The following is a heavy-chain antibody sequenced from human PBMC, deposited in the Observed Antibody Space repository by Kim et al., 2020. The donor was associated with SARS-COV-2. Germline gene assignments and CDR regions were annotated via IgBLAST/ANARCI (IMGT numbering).Heavy chain of an antibody. CDR2: INSWVSTT. CDR3: ASLVVQEEYYGMDV. CDR1: GFTFSSYE. J-gene: IGHJ6*02. D-gene: IGHD2-15*01. Sequence: GGSLRLSCVASGFTFSSYEMNWVRPAPGKVLECVSYINSWVSTTHYADFVKGRFTISRDNAQNSLYLQMNSLRAEDTAVYYCASLVVQEEYYGMDVWGQGTTVTVSS. V-gene: IGHV3-48*03.